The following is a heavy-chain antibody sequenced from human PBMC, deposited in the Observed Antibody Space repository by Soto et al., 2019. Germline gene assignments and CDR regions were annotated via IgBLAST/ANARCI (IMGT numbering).Heavy chain of an antibody. CDR2: ISGSGGST. V-gene: IGHV3-23*01. J-gene: IGHJ6*02. Sequence: GGSLRLSCAASGFTFSSYAMSWVRQAPGKGLEWVSAISGSGGSTYYADSVKGRFTISRDNSKNTLYLQMNSLRAEDTAVYYCARNLTVADPEAYYGMDVWGQGTTVTVSS. CDR1: GFTFSSYA. D-gene: IGHD6-19*01. CDR3: ARNLTVADPEAYYGMDV.